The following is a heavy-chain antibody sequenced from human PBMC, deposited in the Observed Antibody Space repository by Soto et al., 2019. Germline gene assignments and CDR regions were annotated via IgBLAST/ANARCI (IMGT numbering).Heavy chain of an antibody. V-gene: IGHV3-48*02. J-gene: IGHJ4*02. D-gene: IGHD6-19*01. CDR1: GFTFSIYS. CDR2: ITSSSSSI. Sequence: EVPLVESGGGLVQPGGSLRLSCAASGFTFSIYSMNWVRQAPGKGLEWVSYITSSSSSIYYADSVKGRFTISRDNPKTSLYLQMTNRRDDDTAVNYCARGSRKTVAVTCTGRENFFDYWGQGTLVPVS. CDR3: ARGSRKTVAVTCTGRENFFDY.